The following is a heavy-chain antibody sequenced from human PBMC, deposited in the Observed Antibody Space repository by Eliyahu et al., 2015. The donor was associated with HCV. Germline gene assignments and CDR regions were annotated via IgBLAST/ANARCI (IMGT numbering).Heavy chain of an antibody. CDR1: GXXFXTYW. V-gene: IGHV5-51*03. J-gene: IGHJ1*01. D-gene: IGHD3-3*01. Sequence: EVQLVQSGAEVHKPGEXXKXSCQGSGXXFXTYWIGWVRXRPGKGXEGMGIXYPGDSDTXYSPSFEGQVTISADKSITTAYLQWSSLKASDTAIYYCVSSASWSGYFKHWGQGTLVTVSS. CDR2: XYPGDSDT. CDR3: VSSASWSGYFKH.